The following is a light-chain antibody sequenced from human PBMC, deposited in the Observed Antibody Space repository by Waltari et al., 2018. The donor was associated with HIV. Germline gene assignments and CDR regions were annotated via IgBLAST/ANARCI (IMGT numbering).Light chain of an antibody. CDR1: SGSLASNH. V-gene: IGLV6-57*01. Sequence: MLTQPHSVSEAPGKTVTISCTRRSGSLASNHVQRYQQRPGSSPNTLIYEDKQRPAGVPERFSGSIDSSSTTSSLTISALKTEDEADYYCQSYDANYRGMFGGGTTLTVL. J-gene: IGLJ3*02. CDR2: EDK. CDR3: QSYDANYRGM.